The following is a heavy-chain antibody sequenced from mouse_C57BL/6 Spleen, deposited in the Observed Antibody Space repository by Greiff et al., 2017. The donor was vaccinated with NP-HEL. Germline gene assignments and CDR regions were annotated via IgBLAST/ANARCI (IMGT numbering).Heavy chain of an antibody. D-gene: IGHD2-4*01. J-gene: IGHJ3*01. CDR3: ARGDYDYMAWFAY. CDR2: IYPSDSET. Sequence: VQLQQPGAELVRPGSSVKLSCKASGYTFTSYWLDWVKQRPGQGLEWIGNIYPSDSETHYNQKFKDKATLTVDKSSSTAYMQLSSLTSEDSAVYYCARGDYDYMAWFAYWGQGTLVTVSA. V-gene: IGHV1-61*01. CDR1: GYTFTSYW.